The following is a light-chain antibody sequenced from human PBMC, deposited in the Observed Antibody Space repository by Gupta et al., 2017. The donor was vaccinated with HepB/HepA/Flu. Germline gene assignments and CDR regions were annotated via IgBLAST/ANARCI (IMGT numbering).Light chain of an antibody. CDR3: QQYYSTPYT. CDR2: WAS. Sequence: DTVATQTHACMAVPLGVRSTSNCKSSQSVLYSSNNKNYLAWYQQKPGQPPKLLIYWASARESGVPDRFSGSGSETDFTLTIGSLQAEDVAVYYCQQYYSTPYTFGQGTNLEIK. CDR1: QSVLYSSNNKNY. J-gene: IGKJ2*01. V-gene: IGKV4-1*01.